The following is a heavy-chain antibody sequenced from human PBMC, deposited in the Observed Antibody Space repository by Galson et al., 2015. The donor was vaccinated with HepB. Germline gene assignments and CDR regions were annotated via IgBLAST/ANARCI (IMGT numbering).Heavy chain of an antibody. CDR2: IKQDGSEK. J-gene: IGHJ4*02. D-gene: IGHD3-22*01. Sequence: SLRLSCAASGFTFSSYWMSWVRQAPGKGLEWVANIKQDGSEKYYVDSVKGRFTISRDNAKNSLYLQMNSLRAEDTAVYYCARAISDVGYYDSSGFDYWGQGTLVTVSS. V-gene: IGHV3-7*04. CDR3: ARAISDVGYYDSSGFDY. CDR1: GFTFSSYW.